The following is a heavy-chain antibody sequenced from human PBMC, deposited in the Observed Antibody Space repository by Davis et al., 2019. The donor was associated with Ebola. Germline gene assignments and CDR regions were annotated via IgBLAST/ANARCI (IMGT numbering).Heavy chain of an antibody. J-gene: IGHJ4*02. CDR2: IYHSGST. V-gene: IGHV4-38-2*02. CDR1: GYSISSGYY. Sequence: GSLRLSCTVSGYSISSGYYWGWIRQPPGKGLEWIGSIYHSGSTYYNPSLKSRVTISVDTSKNQFSLKLSSVTAADTAVYYCARDPTLGNFDYWGQGTLVTVSS. D-gene: IGHD7-27*01. CDR3: ARDPTLGNFDY.